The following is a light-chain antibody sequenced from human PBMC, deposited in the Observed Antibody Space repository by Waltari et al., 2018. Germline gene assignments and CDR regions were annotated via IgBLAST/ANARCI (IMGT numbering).Light chain of an antibody. J-gene: IGKJ2*01. V-gene: IGKV1-39*01. CDR1: QSISSY. Sequence: DILMTQSPSSLSASVGDRVTITCRASQSISSYLNWYQQKPGKAPNLLIYAASSFQSGVPSRFSGSGSGTDFTLTISSLQPEDFATYYCQQSYSIPYTFGQGTKLEIK. CDR3: QQSYSIPYT. CDR2: AAS.